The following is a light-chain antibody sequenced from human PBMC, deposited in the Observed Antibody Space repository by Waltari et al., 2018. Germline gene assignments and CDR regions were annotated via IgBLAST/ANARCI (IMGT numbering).Light chain of an antibody. CDR3: QTWGTGIWV. Sequence: QLVLPQSPSASASLGASVKLTCTLSSGHSSYAIASHQQQPEKGPRYLMKLNSDGSHSKGDGIPDRFSGSSSGAERYLTISSLQSEDEADYYCQTWGTGIWVFGGGTKLTVL. J-gene: IGLJ3*02. V-gene: IGLV4-69*01. CDR2: LNSDGSH. CDR1: SGHSSYA.